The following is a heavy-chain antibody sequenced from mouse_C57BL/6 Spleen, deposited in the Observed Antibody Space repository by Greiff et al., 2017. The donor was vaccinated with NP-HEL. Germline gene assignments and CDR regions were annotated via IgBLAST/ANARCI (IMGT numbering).Heavy chain of an antibody. J-gene: IGHJ2*01. CDR2: IYPGGGYT. V-gene: IGHV1-63*01. CDR1: GYTFTNYW. CDR3: ARYGNYEGNYFDY. Sequence: QVQLQQSGAELVRPGTSVKMSCKASGYTFTNYWIGWAKQRPGHGLEWIGDIYPGGGYTNFNEKFKGKATLTADKSSSTAYMQFSSLTSEDSAIYYCARYGNYEGNYFDYWGQGTTLTVSS. D-gene: IGHD2-1*01.